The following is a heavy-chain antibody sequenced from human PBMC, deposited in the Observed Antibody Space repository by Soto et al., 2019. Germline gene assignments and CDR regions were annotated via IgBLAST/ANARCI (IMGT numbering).Heavy chain of an antibody. Sequence: QVQLQQWGAGLLKPSETLSLTCAVYGGSFSGYYWSWIRQPPGKGLEWIGEINHSGSTNYNPSLKSRVTISVDTSKNQFSLKLSSVTAADTAVYYCARGHYYDSSGYPPYYFDYWGQGTLVTVSS. CDR1: GGSFSGYY. CDR3: ARGHYYDSSGYPPYYFDY. D-gene: IGHD3-22*01. J-gene: IGHJ4*02. V-gene: IGHV4-34*01. CDR2: INHSGST.